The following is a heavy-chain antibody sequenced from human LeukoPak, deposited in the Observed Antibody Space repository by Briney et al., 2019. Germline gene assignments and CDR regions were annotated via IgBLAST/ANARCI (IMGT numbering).Heavy chain of an antibody. CDR2: ISYHGRNK. CDR3: AKAVGYDSSGVDY. V-gene: IGHV3-30*04. CDR1: GFTFSSYA. J-gene: IGHJ4*02. D-gene: IGHD3-22*01. Sequence: GGSLRLSCAASGFTFSSYAMHWVRHAPGKGLEWVAVISYHGRNKYYADSVKGRFTISRDNSKNSLYLQMNSLRAEDTALYYCAKAVGYDSSGVDYWGQGTLVTVSS.